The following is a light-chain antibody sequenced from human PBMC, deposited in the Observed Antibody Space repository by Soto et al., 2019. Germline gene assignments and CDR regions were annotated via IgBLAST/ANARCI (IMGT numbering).Light chain of an antibody. CDR1: QSIDSW. CDR2: DAP. Sequence: DIQVTQSPSTLSASVGDRVTITCLASQSIDSWLAWYQQKPGKAPKLLMYDAPSLESGVPSRFSATVSGTEFSLTITSLQSEDFATYYCQQLFDSPITFGQGTRLEIK. V-gene: IGKV1-5*01. CDR3: QQLFDSPIT. J-gene: IGKJ5*01.